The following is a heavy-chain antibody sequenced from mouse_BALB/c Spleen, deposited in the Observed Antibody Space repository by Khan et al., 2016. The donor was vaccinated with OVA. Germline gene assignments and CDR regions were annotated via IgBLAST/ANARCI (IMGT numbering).Heavy chain of an antibody. V-gene: IGHV1-77*01. Sequence: QVQLKESGAELARPGASVKLSCKTSGYTFTDYNINWMRQRTGQGLEWIGEIYPGGDNTFYNEKFRGKATLTADNSSSTAYQQLSSRTSEDSAVYFCAREWAAWFPYWGQGTLVTVSA. CDR1: GYTFTDYN. CDR3: AREWAAWFPY. CDR2: IYPGGDNT. J-gene: IGHJ3*01.